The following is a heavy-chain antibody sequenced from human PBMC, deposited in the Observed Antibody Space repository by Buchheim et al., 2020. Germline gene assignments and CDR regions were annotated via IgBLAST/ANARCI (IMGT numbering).Heavy chain of an antibody. CDR1: GYSFTSYW. CDR2: IHPADSDA. D-gene: IGHD3-22*01. CDR3: GRRLAYDSSGYFRGYFDF. Sequence: EVQLVQSGAEVKKPGESLKISCKGSGYSFTSYWIGWVRQLPGKGLEWMGIIHPADSDARYGPSFQGQVTISADKSISTAYPQWSSLKASDTAIYYCGRRLAYDSSGYFRGYFDFWGQGTL. V-gene: IGHV5-51*01. J-gene: IGHJ4*02.